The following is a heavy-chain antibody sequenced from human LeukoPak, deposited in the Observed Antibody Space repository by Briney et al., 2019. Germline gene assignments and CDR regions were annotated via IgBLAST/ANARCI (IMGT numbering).Heavy chain of an antibody. J-gene: IGHJ4*02. D-gene: IGHD1-26*01. CDR3: AKDLVYWGQYS. CDR1: GFTFSSYA. CDR2: ISYDGSNK. V-gene: IGHV3-30-3*01. Sequence: GGSLRLSCAASGFTFSSYAMHWVRQAPGKGLEWVAVISYDGSNKYYADSVKGRLTISRDNSKNTLYLQMSSLRVEDTAVYYCAKDLVYWGQYSWGQGTLVTVSS.